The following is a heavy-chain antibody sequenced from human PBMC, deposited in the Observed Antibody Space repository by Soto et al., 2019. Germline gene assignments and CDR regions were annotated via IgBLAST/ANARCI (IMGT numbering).Heavy chain of an antibody. CDR1: GGSISSSSYY. V-gene: IGHV4-39*01. D-gene: IGHD6-19*01. CDR2: IYYSGST. J-gene: IGHJ4*02. CDR3: AGMADLPVGFDY. Sequence: QLQLQESGPGLVKPSETLSLTCTVSGGSISSSSYYWGWIRQPPGKGLEWIGSIYYSGSTYYNPSLKSRVTISVDTSKNQFSLKLSSVTAADTAVYYRAGMADLPVGFDYWGQGTLVTVSS.